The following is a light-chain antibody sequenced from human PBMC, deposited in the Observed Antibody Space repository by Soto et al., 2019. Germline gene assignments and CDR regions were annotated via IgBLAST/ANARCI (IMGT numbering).Light chain of an antibody. CDR2: SNN. J-gene: IGLJ2*01. V-gene: IGLV1-47*02. Sequence: QSVLTQPPSASGTPGQRVFISCSGSSSNIGGTNYAYWYQQLPGAAPKLLMHSNNLRPSGVPERISGSKSGTSASLAISGRRSDDEEVYYCASWDDRLGAVIFGGGTKLTVL. CDR1: SSNIGGTNY. CDR3: ASWDDRLGAVI.